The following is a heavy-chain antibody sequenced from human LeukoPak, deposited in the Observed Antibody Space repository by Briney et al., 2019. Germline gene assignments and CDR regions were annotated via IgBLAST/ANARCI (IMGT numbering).Heavy chain of an antibody. CDR2: ISGSGGST. Sequence: GGSLRLSCAASGFTFSSYAMSWVRQAPGKGLEWVSAISGSGGSTYYADSVKGRFTISRDNSKNTLYLQMNSLRAEDTAMYYCARTRWELPNHYYYYYYMDVWGKGTTVTVSS. CDR1: GFTFSSYA. J-gene: IGHJ6*03. V-gene: IGHV3-23*01. D-gene: IGHD1-26*01. CDR3: ARTRWELPNHYYYYYYMDV.